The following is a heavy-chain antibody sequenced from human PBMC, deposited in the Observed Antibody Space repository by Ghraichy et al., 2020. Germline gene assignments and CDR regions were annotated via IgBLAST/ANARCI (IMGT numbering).Heavy chain of an antibody. D-gene: IGHD3-3*01. Sequence: GSLRLSCATSGFTFSSYAMSWVRQAPGKGLEWVSVISGSGGGTYYADSVKGRFTISRDNSKNTLYLQMNSLRAEDTAVYYCAKGNDDFWSGYRFYDYWGQGTLVTVSS. CDR1: GFTFSSYA. V-gene: IGHV3-23*01. J-gene: IGHJ4*02. CDR2: ISGSGGGT. CDR3: AKGNDDFWSGYRFYDY.